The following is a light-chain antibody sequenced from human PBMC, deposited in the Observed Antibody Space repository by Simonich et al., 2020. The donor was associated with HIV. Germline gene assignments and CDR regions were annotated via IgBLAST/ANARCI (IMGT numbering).Light chain of an antibody. CDR3: QQSYRTPRT. V-gene: IGKV1-39*01. J-gene: IGKJ2*01. CDR1: QSISSY. Sequence: DIQMTQSPSSLSASVGDRVTITCRASQSISSYLNWYQKKPGKAPKLLIYAASSLQRVVPSRFSGSGSGTDFTLTISSLQAEDFATYYCQQSYRTPRTFGQGTKLEIK. CDR2: AAS.